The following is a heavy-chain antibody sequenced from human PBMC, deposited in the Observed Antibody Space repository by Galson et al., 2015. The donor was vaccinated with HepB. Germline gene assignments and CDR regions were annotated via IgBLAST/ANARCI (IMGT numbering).Heavy chain of an antibody. CDR1: GYSFTSYW. Sequence: QSGAEVKKPGESLKISCKGSGYSFTSYWIGWVRQMPGKGLEWMGIIYPGDSDTRYSPSFQGQVTISADKSIGTAYLQWSSLKASDTAMYYCARSRSSGWSLGPNPVDYWGQGTLVTVSS. CDR3: ARSRSSGWSLGPNPVDY. V-gene: IGHV5-51*01. D-gene: IGHD6-19*01. J-gene: IGHJ4*02. CDR2: IYPGDSDT.